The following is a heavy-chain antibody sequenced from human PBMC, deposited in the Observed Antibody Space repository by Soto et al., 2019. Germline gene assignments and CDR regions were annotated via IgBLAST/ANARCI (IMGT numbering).Heavy chain of an antibody. CDR3: ARDPPTGTTLDWADS. CDR1: GFSFSSDS. V-gene: IGHV3-21*01. J-gene: IGHJ4*02. Sequence: SGGSLRLSCAGSGFSFSSDSMGWVRQAPGKGLEWVASTSSSGSFMNYADSVKGRFTISRDNAKNSLYLQMSGLKDEDTAVYYCARDPPTGTTLDWADSWGQGTLVTVS. D-gene: IGHD1-7*01. CDR2: TSSSGSFM.